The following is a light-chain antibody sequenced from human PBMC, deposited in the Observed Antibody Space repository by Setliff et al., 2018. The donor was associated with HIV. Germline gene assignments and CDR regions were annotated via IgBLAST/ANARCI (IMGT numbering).Light chain of an antibody. CDR1: SSDIGGNRY. CDR2: NVS. V-gene: IGLV2-14*01. Sequence: QSALAQPASVSGSPGQSITTACTGTSSDIGGNRYVSWFRQHPGKAPKLMIYNVSNRPSGISDRFSGSRSGNTASLIISGLQAEDEADYYCTSYTDSRSWVFGGGTKVTVL. J-gene: IGLJ3*02. CDR3: TSYTDSRSWV.